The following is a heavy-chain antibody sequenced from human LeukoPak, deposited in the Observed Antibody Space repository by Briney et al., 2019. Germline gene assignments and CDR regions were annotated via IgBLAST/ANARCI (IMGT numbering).Heavy chain of an antibody. Sequence: PGGSLRLSCAASGFTFSSYAMSWVRQAPGKGLEWVSAISGSGGSTYYADSVKGRFTISRDNSKNTLYLQMNSLRAEDTAVYYCAKDYHPDYYDSSGYYDWGQGTLVTVSS. V-gene: IGHV3-23*01. CDR2: ISGSGGST. J-gene: IGHJ4*02. CDR1: GFTFSSYA. CDR3: AKDYHPDYYDSSGYYD. D-gene: IGHD3-22*01.